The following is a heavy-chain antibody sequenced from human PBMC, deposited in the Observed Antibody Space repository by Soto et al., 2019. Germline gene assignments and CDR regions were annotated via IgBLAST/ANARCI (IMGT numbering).Heavy chain of an antibody. CDR3: AKGPRRIFGVVIRYYYYGMDV. J-gene: IGHJ6*02. CDR1: GFTFSSYA. Sequence: GGSLRLSCAASGFTFSSYAMSWVRQAPGKGLEWVSAISGSGGSTYYADSVKGRFTISRDNSKNTPYLQMNSLRAEDTAVYYCAKGPRRIFGVVIRYYYYGMDVWGQGTTVTVSS. D-gene: IGHD3-3*02. CDR2: ISGSGGST. V-gene: IGHV3-23*01.